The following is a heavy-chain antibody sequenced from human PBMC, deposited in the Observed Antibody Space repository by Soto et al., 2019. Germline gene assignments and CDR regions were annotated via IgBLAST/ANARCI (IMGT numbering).Heavy chain of an antibody. J-gene: IGHJ4*02. CDR2: IWYDGSNK. D-gene: IGHD2-15*01. Sequence: QVQLVESGGGVVQPGRSLRLSCAASGFTFSSYSMHWVRQAPGKGLEWVAVIWYDGSNKYYADSVKGRFTISRDNSKNTLYLQMNSLRAEDTAVYYCASTAGGRYCSGGSCPVFGYWGQGTLVTVSS. CDR1: GFTFSSYS. CDR3: ASTAGGRYCSGGSCPVFGY. V-gene: IGHV3-33*01.